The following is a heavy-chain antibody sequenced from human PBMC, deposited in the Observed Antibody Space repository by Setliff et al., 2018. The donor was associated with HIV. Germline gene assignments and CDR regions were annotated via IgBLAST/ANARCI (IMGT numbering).Heavy chain of an antibody. D-gene: IGHD3-22*01. CDR1: GGSINSGASY. Sequence: SETLSLTCTVSGGSINSGASYWSWIRQYPGKGLEWIGYIHYSGSTYYNPSLKSRVTMSVDTSKSQFSLELTSVTAADTAVYFCARGLTYYHDTTGFFPRSYYFDYWGQGTLVTVSS. J-gene: IGHJ4*02. CDR2: IHYSGST. CDR3: ARGLTYYHDTTGFFPRSYYFDY. V-gene: IGHV4-31*03.